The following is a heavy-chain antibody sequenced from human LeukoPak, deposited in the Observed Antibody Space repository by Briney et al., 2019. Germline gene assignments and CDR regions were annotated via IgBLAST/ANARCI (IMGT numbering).Heavy chain of an antibody. CDR3: GQQPTHYYYYYMDV. V-gene: IGHV4-39*01. D-gene: IGHD6-13*01. Sequence: SETLSLTCTVSGGSISSSSYYWGWIRQPPGKGLEWIGSIYYSGSTYYNPSLKSRVTISVDTSKNQFSLKLSSVTAADTAVYYCGQQPTHYYYYYMDVWGKGTTVTVSS. CDR1: GGSISSSSYY. CDR2: IYYSGST. J-gene: IGHJ6*03.